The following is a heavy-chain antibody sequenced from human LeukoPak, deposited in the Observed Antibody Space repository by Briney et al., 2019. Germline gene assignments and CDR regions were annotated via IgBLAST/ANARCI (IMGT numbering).Heavy chain of an antibody. V-gene: IGHV1-18*04. Sequence: ASVKLSRTPSVYTFTSYVISCVRQAPGHGRECMGWISAYNGDTDYTQKLQGRVTMTTDTSTSTAYMELRSLRSDDTAVYYCARDIRDIVVVVAATDTQFDYWGQGTLVTVSS. CDR1: VYTFTSYV. CDR3: ARDIRDIVVVVAATDTQFDY. D-gene: IGHD2-15*01. CDR2: ISAYNGDT. J-gene: IGHJ4*02.